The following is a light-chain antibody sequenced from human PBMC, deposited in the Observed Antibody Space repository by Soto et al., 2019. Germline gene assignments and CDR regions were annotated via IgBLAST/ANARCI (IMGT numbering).Light chain of an antibody. CDR2: CAS. CDR3: QQYGSSPWT. CDR1: QSVASNY. Sequence: EIALTQSPATLSLSPAERATLSCRASQSVASNYLAWYQQKAGQAPWLLIYCASSRATCGPDRFSGSGSGTDFTLTIRRLEPEDFAVYYCQQYGSSPWTFGQGTKVDIK. V-gene: IGKV3-20*01. J-gene: IGKJ1*01.